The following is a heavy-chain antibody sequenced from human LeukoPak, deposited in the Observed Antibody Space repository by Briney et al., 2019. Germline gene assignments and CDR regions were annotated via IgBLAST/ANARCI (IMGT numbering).Heavy chain of an antibody. V-gene: IGHV1-69*13. CDR2: IISIFGTA. J-gene: IGHJ6*04. D-gene: IGHD3-9*01. CDR3: ARYYDILTGSIPQPPGYYYYYGMDV. Sequence: SVKVSCKASGGTFSSYAISWVRQAPGQGLEWMGGIISIFGTANYAQKFQGRVTITADESTSTAYMELSSLRSEDTAVYYCARYYDILTGSIPQPPGYYYYYGMDVWGKGTTVTVSS. CDR1: GGTFSSYA.